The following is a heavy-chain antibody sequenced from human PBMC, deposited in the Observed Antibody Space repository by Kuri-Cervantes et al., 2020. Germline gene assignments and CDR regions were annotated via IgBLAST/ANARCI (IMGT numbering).Heavy chain of an antibody. CDR1: GGSVSSGSYY. D-gene: IGHD6-19*01. CDR3: ARRFYSSGWPVFDF. CDR2: IYYSGST. V-gene: IGHV4-61*01. Sequence: LRLSCTVSGGSVSSGSYYWSWIRQPPGKGLEWIGYIYYSGSTNYNPSLKSRVTISVDTSKNQFSLKLSSVTAADTAVYYCARRFYSSGWPVFDFWGQGSLVTVSS. J-gene: IGHJ4*02.